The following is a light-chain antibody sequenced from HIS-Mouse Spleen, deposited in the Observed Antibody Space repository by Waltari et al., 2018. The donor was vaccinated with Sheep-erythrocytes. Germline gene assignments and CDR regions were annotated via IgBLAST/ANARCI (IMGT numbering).Light chain of an antibody. CDR1: QGISSY. J-gene: IGKJ3*01. CDR2: AAS. V-gene: IGKV1-8*01. Sequence: AIRMTQSPSSFSASTGDRVTITCRASQGISSYLAWYQQKPGKAPKLLIYAASTLQSGVPSRLSGSGSGTDFTLTISCLQSEDFATYYCQQYYSYLTFGPGTKVDIK. CDR3: QQYYSYLT.